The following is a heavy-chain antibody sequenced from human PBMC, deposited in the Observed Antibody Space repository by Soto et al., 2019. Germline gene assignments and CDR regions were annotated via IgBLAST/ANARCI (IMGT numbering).Heavy chain of an antibody. V-gene: IGHV4-4*07. CDR2: ISATGRT. Sequence: QVQLQESGPGLVEPSETLSLTCTVSGDSMSSYYWNWIRQPAGKGLEWIGRISATGRTSYMSSLKSRITLSGDTSKNQFSLNLKFVTAADTAVYFCARDQSGAADIWGQGTMVTVS. CDR1: GDSMSSYY. CDR3: ARDQSGAADI. D-gene: IGHD7-27*01. J-gene: IGHJ3*02.